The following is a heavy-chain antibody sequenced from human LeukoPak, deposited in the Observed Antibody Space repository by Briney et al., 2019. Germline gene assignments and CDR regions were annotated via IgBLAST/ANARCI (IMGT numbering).Heavy chain of an antibody. CDR2: ISGNGRTT. CDR3: VSRGGVSVFYYFDF. D-gene: IGHD3-10*01. V-gene: IGHV3-23*01. Sequence: PGGSLRLSCTASGFTFSTHAMTWVRQAPGKGPEWASSISGNGRTTYYSDSVRGRFTISRDNSRNTLYLQMNSLRADDTAVYYCVSRGGVSVFYYFDFWGQGTLVTVSS. J-gene: IGHJ4*02. CDR1: GFTFSTHA.